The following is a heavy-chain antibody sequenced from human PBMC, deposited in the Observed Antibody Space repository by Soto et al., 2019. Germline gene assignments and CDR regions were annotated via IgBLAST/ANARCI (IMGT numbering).Heavy chain of an antibody. CDR2: IKAGNGNT. D-gene: IGHD3-10*01. CDR1: GYTFTTYP. CDR3: ARGLTMVRGLILDAFDM. J-gene: IGHJ3*02. Sequence: QVQLVQSGAEVKKPGASVKVSCKTSGYTFTTYPMHWVRQAPGQRLEWMGWIKAGNGNTKYSQKFQGRVTITRDTSASTAYMELSSLRSEDTAVYYCARGLTMVRGLILDAFDMWGQGTMVTVSS. V-gene: IGHV1-3*01.